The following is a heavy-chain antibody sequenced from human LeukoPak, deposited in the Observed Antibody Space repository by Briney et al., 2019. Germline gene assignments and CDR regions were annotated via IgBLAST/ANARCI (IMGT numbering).Heavy chain of an antibody. J-gene: IGHJ4*02. CDR2: ISDSGSTT. D-gene: IGHD2-15*01. V-gene: IGHV3-23*01. CDR1: GFTFSSYA. CDR3: AKGGLRDLTLWVLDY. Sequence: GGSLRLSCAASGFTFSSYAMNWVRQAPGKGLEWVSAISDSGSTTYYADSVKGRFTISRDNSKNTLYLQMNSLRAEDTAVYYCAKGGLRDLTLWVLDYWGQGTLVTVSS.